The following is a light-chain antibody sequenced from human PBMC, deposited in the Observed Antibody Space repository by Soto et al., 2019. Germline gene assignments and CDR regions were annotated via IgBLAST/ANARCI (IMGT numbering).Light chain of an antibody. Sequence: EIVMTQSPATLSVSPGERATLSCRASQSVRSNLAWYQQKPGQSPRLLIYGASTRATGIPARFSGSGSGTQFTLTISSLQSEDFAVYYCQQRSNWQITFGQGTRLEIK. CDR2: GAS. V-gene: IGKV3-15*01. J-gene: IGKJ5*01. CDR1: QSVRSN. CDR3: QQRSNWQIT.